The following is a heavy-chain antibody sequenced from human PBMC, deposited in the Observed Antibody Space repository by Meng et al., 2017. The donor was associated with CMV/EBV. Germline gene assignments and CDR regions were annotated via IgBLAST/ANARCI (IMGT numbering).Heavy chain of an antibody. Sequence: SETLSLTCAVYGGSFSGYYWSWIRQPPGKGLEWIGEINHSGSTNYNPSLKSRVTISVDTSKNQFSLKLSSVTAADTAVYYCARDGITIFGVVCDIWGQGTMVTVSS. V-gene: IGHV4-34*01. CDR1: GGSFSGYY. CDR2: INHSGST. J-gene: IGHJ3*02. CDR3: ARDGITIFGVVCDI. D-gene: IGHD3-3*01.